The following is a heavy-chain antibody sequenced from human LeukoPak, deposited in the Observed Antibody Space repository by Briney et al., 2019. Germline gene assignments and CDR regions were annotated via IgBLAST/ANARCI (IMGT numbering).Heavy chain of an antibody. V-gene: IGHV1-2*02. CDR2: INPNSGGT. Sequence: ASVKVSCKASGYTFTGYYMHWVRQAPGQGLEWMGWINPNSGGTNYAQKFQGRVTMTRDTSISTAYMELSRLRSDDTALYYCARRDYGSNSEPPLFDYWGQGTLVTVSS. J-gene: IGHJ4*02. CDR1: GYTFTGYY. CDR3: ARRDYGSNSEPPLFDY. D-gene: IGHD4-23*01.